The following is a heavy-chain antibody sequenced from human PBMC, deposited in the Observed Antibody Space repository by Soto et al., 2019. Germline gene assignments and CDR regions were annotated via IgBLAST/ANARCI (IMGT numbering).Heavy chain of an antibody. D-gene: IGHD3-3*01. V-gene: IGHV6-1*01. CDR1: GDSVSSNSAA. CDR3: ARFQKIFAVARGEV. J-gene: IGHJ3*01. CDR2: TYYRSKWYN. Sequence: SQTLSLTCDISGDSVSSNSAAWNWIRQSPSRGLEWLGRTYYRSKWYNEYALSVESRITINPDTSKNQFSLHLNSVTPEDTAVYYCARFQKIFAVARGEVWGQGTMVTVSS.